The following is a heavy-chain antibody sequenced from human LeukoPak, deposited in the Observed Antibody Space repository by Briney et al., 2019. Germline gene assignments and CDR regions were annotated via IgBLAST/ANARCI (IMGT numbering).Heavy chain of an antibody. CDR1: GGSISSYY. D-gene: IGHD4-11*01. CDR3: ARLDFSNYLNDY. J-gene: IGHJ4*02. CDR2: IYYSGST. V-gene: IGHV4-59*01. Sequence: SETLSLTCSVSGGSISSYYWSWIRQPPGKGLEWIGYIYYSGSTDYNPSLKSRVTISVDASKNQFFLTLYSVTAADTAVYYCARLDFSNYLNDYWGQGTLVTVSS.